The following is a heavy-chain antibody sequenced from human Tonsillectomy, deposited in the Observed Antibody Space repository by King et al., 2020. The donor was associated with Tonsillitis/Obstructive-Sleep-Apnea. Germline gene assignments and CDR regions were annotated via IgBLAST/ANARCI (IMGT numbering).Heavy chain of an antibody. CDR3: AKGIVGATALDY. V-gene: IGHV3-23*04. CDR2: ISGSGGST. J-gene: IGHJ4*02. D-gene: IGHD1-26*01. CDR1: GFTFSSYA. Sequence: VQLVEAGGGLVQPGGSLRLSCAASGFTFSSYAMSWVRQAPGKGLEWVSAISGSGGSTYYADSVKCRLTISRDNSKNTLNLQMNSLRAQDGAVYYCAKGIVGATALDYWGQGTLVTVSS.